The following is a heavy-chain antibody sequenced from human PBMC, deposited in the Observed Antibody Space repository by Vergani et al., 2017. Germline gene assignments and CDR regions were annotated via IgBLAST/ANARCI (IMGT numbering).Heavy chain of an antibody. CDR2: INWYGGST. Sequence: EVQLVESGGGVVRPGGSLRLPCAASGFTFDDYGMSWVRQASRKGLEWVSGINWYGGSTGYADSVKGRFTISRDNAENSLYLQMNSLRAEDTALYHCARRSSGGDPLAFDIWGQGTMVTVSS. J-gene: IGHJ3*02. CDR1: GFTFDDYG. CDR3: ARRSSGGDPLAFDI. D-gene: IGHD2-15*01. V-gene: IGHV3-20*01.